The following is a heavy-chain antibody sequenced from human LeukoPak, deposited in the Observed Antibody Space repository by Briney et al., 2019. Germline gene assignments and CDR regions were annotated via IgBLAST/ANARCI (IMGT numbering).Heavy chain of an antibody. J-gene: IGHJ4*02. CDR1: GFTFSSYG. V-gene: IGHV3-33*01. D-gene: IGHD6-13*01. Sequence: GRSLRLSCAASGFTFSSYGMHWVRQAPGKGREGVAVIWYDGGNKYYADSVKGRFTISRDNSKNTLYLQMNSLRAEDRAVYYCARDTIAAAGTADYWGQGTLVTVSP. CDR2: IWYDGGNK. CDR3: ARDTIAAAGTADY.